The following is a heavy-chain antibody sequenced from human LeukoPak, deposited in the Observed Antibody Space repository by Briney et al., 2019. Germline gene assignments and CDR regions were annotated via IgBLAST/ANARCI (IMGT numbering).Heavy chain of an antibody. J-gene: IGHJ6*03. CDR3: ALSSPRDYDCLSGRRIQYYYDYYMDV. CDR2: IYYSDST. CDR1: GRSISNYF. V-gene: IGHV4-59*01. D-gene: IGHD3-9*01. Sequence: PAETLSLTCTVSGRSISNYFWSWIRQPPGKGLECIGYIYYSDSTNYHASLKTRVTVSVDTSKNQFSLKLSSGTAADPAVYYCALSSPRDYDCLSGRRIQYYYDYYMDVWGKGTTVTVSS.